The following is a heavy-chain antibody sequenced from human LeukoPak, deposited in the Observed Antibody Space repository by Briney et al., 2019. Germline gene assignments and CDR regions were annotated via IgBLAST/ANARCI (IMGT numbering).Heavy chain of an antibody. CDR3: ARSLKRDYDSSGYLPH. CDR1: VGSTSSGDYY. V-gene: IGHV4-30-4*01. J-gene: IGHJ4*02. CDR2: IYYRGST. Sequence: SQTLSLTCTVSVGSTSSGDYYWSWVRQPPGNCLGWIRYIYYRGSTYYNPSLKSRVTISVDTSKNQFSLKLSAVTGADTAVYYCARSLKRDYDSSGYLPHWGQGTLVTVSS. D-gene: IGHD3-22*01.